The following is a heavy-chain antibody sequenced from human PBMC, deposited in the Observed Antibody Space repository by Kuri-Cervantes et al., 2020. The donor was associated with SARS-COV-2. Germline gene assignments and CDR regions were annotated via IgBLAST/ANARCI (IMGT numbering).Heavy chain of an antibody. CDR3: ARDKIPMVRSTDAFDM. CDR1: GGTFSSYA. D-gene: IGHD3-10*01. CDR2: INAGNGNT. J-gene: IGHJ3*02. Sequence: ASVKVSCKASGGTFSSYAISWVRQAPGQRLEWMGWINAGNGNTKYSQKFQGRVTITRDTSASTAYMELSSLRSEDTAVYYCARDKIPMVRSTDAFDMWGQGTMVTVSS. V-gene: IGHV1-3*01.